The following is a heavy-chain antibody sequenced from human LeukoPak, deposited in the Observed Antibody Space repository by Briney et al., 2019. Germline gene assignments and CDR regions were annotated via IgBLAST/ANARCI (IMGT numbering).Heavy chain of an antibody. CDR3: ARDYYDSSGDHRGYVDY. CDR1: GFTFSSYE. V-gene: IGHV3-48*03. Sequence: GGSLRLSCAASGFTFSSYEVNWVRQAPGKGLERVSYISSSGSTIYYADSVKGRFTISRDNAKNSLYLQMNSLRAEDTAVYYCARDYYDSSGDHRGYVDYWGQGTLVTVSS. D-gene: IGHD3-22*01. CDR2: ISSSGSTI. J-gene: IGHJ4*02.